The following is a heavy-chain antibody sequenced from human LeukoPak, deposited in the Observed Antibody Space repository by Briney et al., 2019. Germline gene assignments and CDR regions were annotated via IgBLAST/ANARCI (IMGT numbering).Heavy chain of an antibody. CDR2: LTGYGGA. J-gene: IGHJ5*02. V-gene: IGHV3-23*01. D-gene: IGHD6-13*01. CDR1: GFSFTSYA. CDR3: AKGAAAGKVDWFDP. Sequence: GGFLRLSCEASGFSFTSYAMMWVRQAPGKGLQWIATLTGYGGAYYAGSGEGRFIVSRDISKNTFFLQMYSLRAEDTAVYYCAKGAAAGKVDWFDPRGQGTLVTVSS.